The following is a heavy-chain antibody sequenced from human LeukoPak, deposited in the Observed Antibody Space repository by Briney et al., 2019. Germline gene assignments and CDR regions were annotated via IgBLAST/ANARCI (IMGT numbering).Heavy chain of an antibody. CDR2: ISPNSGDT. Sequence: ASVKVSCKASGNTFSGYYIHWVRQAPGQGPEWMGWISPNSGDTNYAQKFQGRVTMTSDSSITTAYMELSRLRSDDTAMYYCARGREPVYFFDYWGQGTLVTVSS. J-gene: IGHJ4*02. CDR1: GNTFSGYY. D-gene: IGHD1-26*01. V-gene: IGHV1-2*02. CDR3: ARGREPVYFFDY.